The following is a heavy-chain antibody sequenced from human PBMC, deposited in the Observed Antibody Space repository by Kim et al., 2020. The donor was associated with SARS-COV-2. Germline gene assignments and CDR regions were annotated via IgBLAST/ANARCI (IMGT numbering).Heavy chain of an antibody. CDR1: GFTFSSYA. Sequence: GGSLRLSCAASGFTFSSYAMTWVRQAPGKGLEWVSAISGSGGSTYYADSVKGRFTISRDNSKNTLCLQMNSLRAEDTAVYYCAKEVDIVKVPPLRGPTYLGQGTLVTVSS. CDR3: AKEVDIVKVPPLRGPTY. V-gene: IGHV3-23*01. CDR2: ISGSGGST. D-gene: IGHD2-2*03. J-gene: IGHJ4*02.